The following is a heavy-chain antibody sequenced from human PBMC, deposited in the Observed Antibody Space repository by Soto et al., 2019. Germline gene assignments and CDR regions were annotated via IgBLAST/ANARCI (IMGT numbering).Heavy chain of an antibody. Sequence: PGGSLRLSCAASGFTFDDYAMHWVRQPPGKGLEWVSGISWNSGSIGYADSVKGRFTISRDNAKNSLYLQMNSLRAEDTALYYCAKDYYTREDIVPTIPYYFDYWGQGTLVTVPQ. CDR1: GFTFDDYA. D-gene: IGHD5-12*01. J-gene: IGHJ4*02. V-gene: IGHV3-9*01. CDR2: ISWNSGSI. CDR3: AKDYYTREDIVPTIPYYFDY.